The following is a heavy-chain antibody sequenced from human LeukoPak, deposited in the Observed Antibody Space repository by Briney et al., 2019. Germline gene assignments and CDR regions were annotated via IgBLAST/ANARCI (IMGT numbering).Heavy chain of an antibody. Sequence: GESLKISCKDSGYSFTSYWIGWVRQVPGKGLEWMGIIYPGDSDTRYSPSFQGQVTISADKSISTAYLQWSSLKASDTAMYYCARQGGYSGYEIGHYYYGMDDWGQGTTVTVSS. CDR2: IYPGDSDT. J-gene: IGHJ6*02. D-gene: IGHD5-12*01. V-gene: IGHV5-51*01. CDR1: GYSFTSYW. CDR3: ARQGGYSGYEIGHYYYGMDD.